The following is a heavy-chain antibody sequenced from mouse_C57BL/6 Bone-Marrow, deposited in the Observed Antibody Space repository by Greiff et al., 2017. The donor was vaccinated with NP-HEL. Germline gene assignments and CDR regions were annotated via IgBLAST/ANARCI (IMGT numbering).Heavy chain of an antibody. V-gene: IGHV14-4*01. CDR3: TTPAYYRTYFDD. D-gene: IGHD2-14*01. J-gene: IGHJ2*01. CDR1: GFNIKDDY. CDR2: IDPENGDT. Sequence: VQLQQSGAELVRPGASVKLSCTASGFNIKDDYMHWVKQRPEQGLEWIGWIDPENGDTEYASKFQGKATITADTSSNKAYLQLSSLTSEDTAVDYCTTPAYYRTYFDDWGQGTTLTVSS.